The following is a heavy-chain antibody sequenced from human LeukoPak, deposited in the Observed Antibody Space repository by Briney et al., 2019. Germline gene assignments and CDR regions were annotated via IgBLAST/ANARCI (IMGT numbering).Heavy chain of an antibody. D-gene: IGHD3-10*01. CDR2: INHSGST. CDR1: GGSFSGYY. Sequence: SETLSLTCAVYGGSFSGYYWSWIRQPPGKGLEWIGEINHSGSTNYNPSLKSRVTISADTSKNQFSLKLSSVTAADTAVYYCARGVRRFARGKSGNCFDPWGQGTLVTVSS. V-gene: IGHV4-34*01. J-gene: IGHJ5*02. CDR3: ARGVRRFARGKSGNCFDP.